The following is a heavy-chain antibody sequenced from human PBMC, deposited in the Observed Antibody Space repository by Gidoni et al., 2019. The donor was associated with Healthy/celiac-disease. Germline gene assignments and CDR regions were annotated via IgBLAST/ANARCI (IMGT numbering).Heavy chain of an antibody. CDR3: AKPPGHGSYSAYYFDY. D-gene: IGHD1-26*01. CDR1: GFTFSSYG. J-gene: IGHJ4*02. V-gene: IGHV3-30*18. Sequence: QVQLVESGGGVVQPGRSLRLSCAASGFTFSSYGMHWVRQAPGKGLGWVAVISYDGSNKYYADSVKGRFTISRDNSKNTLYLQMNSLRAEDTAVYYCAKPPGHGSYSAYYFDYWGQGTLVTVSS. CDR2: ISYDGSNK.